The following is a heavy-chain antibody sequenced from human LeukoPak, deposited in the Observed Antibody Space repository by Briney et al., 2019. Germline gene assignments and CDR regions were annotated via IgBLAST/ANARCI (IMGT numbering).Heavy chain of an antibody. D-gene: IGHD4-11*01. CDR3: ARDTQYSFDI. CDR2: ISGSGAST. CDR1: GFTFSSYA. J-gene: IGHJ3*02. Sequence: GGSLRLSCAASGFTFSSYAMTWVRQAPGKGLEWVSAISGSGASTYYADSVKGRFTISRDNAKNTVYLQMNSLRDEDTAVYYCARDTQYSFDIWGQGTMVTVSS. V-gene: IGHV3-23*01.